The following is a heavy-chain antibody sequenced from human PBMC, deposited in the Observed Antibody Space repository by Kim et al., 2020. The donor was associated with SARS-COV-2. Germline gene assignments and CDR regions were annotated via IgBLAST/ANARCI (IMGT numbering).Heavy chain of an antibody. CDR3: ARDQIVDTAMVSDY. V-gene: IGHV1-69*10. Sequence: SVKVSCKASGGTFSSYAISWVRQAPGQGLEWMGGIIPILGIANYAQKFQGRVTITADKSTSTAYMELSSLRSEDTAVYYCARDQIVDTAMVSDYWGQGTLVTVSS. CDR2: IIPILGIA. D-gene: IGHD5-18*01. CDR1: GGTFSSYA. J-gene: IGHJ4*02.